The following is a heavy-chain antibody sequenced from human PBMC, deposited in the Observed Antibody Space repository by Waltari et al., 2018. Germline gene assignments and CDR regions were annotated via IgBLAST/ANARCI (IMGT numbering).Heavy chain of an antibody. CDR1: GGSITSSRPY. J-gene: IGHJ3*01. Sequence: QLHLQESGPGLVKPSETLSLTCRVSGGSITSSRPYWGWIRQPPGKGLEWTGTISYSGATYYNPSLRSRVTISLDTSKNQFSLKLNSVTAADTAVYYCATYVGASVGTAAFDVWGQGTMVTASS. V-gene: IGHV4-39*01. CDR3: ATYVGASVGTAAFDV. CDR2: ISYSGAT. D-gene: IGHD3-10*02.